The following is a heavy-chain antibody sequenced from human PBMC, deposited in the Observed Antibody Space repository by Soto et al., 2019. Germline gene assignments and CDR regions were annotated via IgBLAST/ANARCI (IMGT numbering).Heavy chain of an antibody. CDR2: IYYSGST. CDR3: ARGPGIMATTDY. Sequence: SETLSLTCTVSGGSISSGGYYWSWIRQHPGKGLEWIGYIYYSGSTYYNPSLKSRVTISVDTSKNQFSPKLSSVTAADTAVYYCARGPGIMATTDYWGQGTLVTVSS. J-gene: IGHJ4*02. D-gene: IGHD3-16*01. V-gene: IGHV4-31*03. CDR1: GGSISSGGYY.